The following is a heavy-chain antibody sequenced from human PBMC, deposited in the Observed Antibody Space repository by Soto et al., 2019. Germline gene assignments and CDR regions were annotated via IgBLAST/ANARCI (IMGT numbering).Heavy chain of an antibody. CDR2: FDPEDGET. V-gene: IGHV1-24*01. CDR3: ATRHLGGGTIAAAGKYDKPVPGFDY. D-gene: IGHD6-13*01. CDR1: GYTLTELS. Sequence: GASVKVSCKVSGYTLTELSMHWVRQAPGKGLEWMGGFDPEDGETIYAQKFQGRVTMTEDTSTDTAYMELSSLRSEDTAVYYCATRHLGGGTIAAAGKYDKPVPGFDYWGQGTLVTVSS. J-gene: IGHJ4*02.